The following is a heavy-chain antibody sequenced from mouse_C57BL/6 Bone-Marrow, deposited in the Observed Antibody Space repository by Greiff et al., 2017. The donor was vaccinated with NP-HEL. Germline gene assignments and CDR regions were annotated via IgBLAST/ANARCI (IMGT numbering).Heavy chain of an antibody. CDR3: ARQWLRRGGYYSMDY. J-gene: IGHJ4*01. Sequence: EVKLVESGGGLVQPGESLKLSCESNEYEFPSHDMSWVRKTPEKRLEWVAAINSDGGSTYYPDNMKRRFIMSTDNTKRTPYLQMSSLTSEDTALYYCARQWLRRGGYYSMDYWGQGTSVTVSS. CDR2: INSDGGST. V-gene: IGHV5-2*01. D-gene: IGHD2-2*01. CDR1: EYEFPSHD.